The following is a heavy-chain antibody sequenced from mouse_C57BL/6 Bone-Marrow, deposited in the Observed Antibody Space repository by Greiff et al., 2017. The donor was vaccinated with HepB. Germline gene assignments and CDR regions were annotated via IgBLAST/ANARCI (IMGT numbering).Heavy chain of an antibody. J-gene: IGHJ1*03. CDR3: ARDSNYVGRYFDV. D-gene: IGHD2-5*01. Sequence: DVQLVESGGGLVKPGGSLKLSCAASGFTFSDYGMHWVRQAPEKGLEWVAYISSGSSTIYYADTVKGRFTISRDNAKNTLFLQMTSLRSEDTAMYYCARDSNYVGRYFDVWGTGTTVTVSS. CDR1: GFTFSDYG. CDR2: ISSGSSTI. V-gene: IGHV5-17*01.